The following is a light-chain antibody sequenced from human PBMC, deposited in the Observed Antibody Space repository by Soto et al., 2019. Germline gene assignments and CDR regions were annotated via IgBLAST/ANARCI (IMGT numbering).Light chain of an antibody. V-gene: IGKV4-1*01. J-gene: IGKJ1*01. CDR1: QSVLYSSNNKNY. Sequence: DIVMTQSPDSLAVSLVERATINCKSSQSVLYSSNNKNYLAWYQQKPGQPPKLLIYWASTRESGVPDRFSGSGSGTDFPLPIRILQAADVAVYGCQQYYSAPTWTFGQGTKVAIK. CDR2: WAS. CDR3: QQYYSAPTWT.